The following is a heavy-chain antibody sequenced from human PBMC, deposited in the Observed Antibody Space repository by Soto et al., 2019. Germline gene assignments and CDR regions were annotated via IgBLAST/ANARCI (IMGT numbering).Heavy chain of an antibody. V-gene: IGHV3-33*01. CDR1: GFTFSSYG. CDR2: IWYDRSNK. D-gene: IGHD5-18*01. J-gene: IGHJ4*02. CDR3: ARRQLWSEKIDY. Sequence: GGSLRLSCAASGFTFSSYGMHWVRQAPGKGLEWVAVIWYDRSNKNYADSVKGRITNTRDKSKKTMNLQKKNLRAEDTDVYYCARRQLWSEKIDYWGQGTLVTVSS.